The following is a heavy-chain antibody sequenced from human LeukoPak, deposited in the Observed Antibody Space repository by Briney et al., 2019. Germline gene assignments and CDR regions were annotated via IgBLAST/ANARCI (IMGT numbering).Heavy chain of an antibody. CDR2: IYYSGST. J-gene: IGHJ4*02. V-gene: IGHV4-59*08. Sequence: SETLSLTCTVSGGSISSYYWSWIRQPPGKGLEWIGYIYYSGSTNYNPSLKSRVTISVDTSKNQFSLKLSSVTAADTAVYYCARHSSSSLSYSYYFDYWGQGTLVTVSS. CDR3: ARHSSSSLSYSYYFDY. CDR1: GGSISSYY. D-gene: IGHD6-6*01.